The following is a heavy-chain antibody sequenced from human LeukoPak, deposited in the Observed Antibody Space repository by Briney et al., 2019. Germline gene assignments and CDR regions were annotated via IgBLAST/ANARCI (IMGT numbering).Heavy chain of an antibody. CDR3: AKDSDYYGSGSSVDY. CDR1: GFTFSISA. CDR2: ISGSGGST. V-gene: IGHV3-23*01. D-gene: IGHD3-10*01. Sequence: GGSLRLSCAASGFTFSISAMSWVRQAPGKGLEWVSIISGSGGSTYVADSVKGRFTFSRDNSKNTLYLQMNSLRAEDTAVYYCAKDSDYYGSGSSVDYWGQGTLVTVSS. J-gene: IGHJ4*02.